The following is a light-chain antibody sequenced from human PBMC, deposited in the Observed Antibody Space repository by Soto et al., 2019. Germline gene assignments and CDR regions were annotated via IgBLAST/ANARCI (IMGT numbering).Light chain of an antibody. CDR1: QSISSY. CDR2: AAS. Sequence: DIQMTQSPSSLSASEGDRVTITCLASQSISSYLNWYQQKPGKAPKLLIYAASSLQSGVPSRFSGSGSGTDFTLTISSLQPEDFATYYCQQSYSTPITFGQGTRLEIK. J-gene: IGKJ5*01. V-gene: IGKV1-39*01. CDR3: QQSYSTPIT.